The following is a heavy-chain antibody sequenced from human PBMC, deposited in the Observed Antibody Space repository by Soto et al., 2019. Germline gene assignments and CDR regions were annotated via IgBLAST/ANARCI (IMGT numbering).Heavy chain of an antibody. CDR1: GYTFTIYS. CDR2: INAGNGDGNT. J-gene: IGHJ5*02. D-gene: IGHD1-20*01. V-gene: IGHV1-3*01. CDR3: ARGDNWNGWFDP. Sequence: VKVSCKASGYTFTIYSVHWVRQAPGQRLEWMGWINAGNGDGNTKYSQKFQGRVTITRDTSATTAYMELSSLRSEDTAVYYCARGDNWNGWFDPWGQGTLVTVSS.